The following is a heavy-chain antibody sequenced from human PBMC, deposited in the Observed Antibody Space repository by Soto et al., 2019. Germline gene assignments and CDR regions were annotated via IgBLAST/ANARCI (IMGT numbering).Heavy chain of an antibody. CDR3: AHGEYSSDGWCFFDY. D-gene: IGHD5-18*01. CDR2: IYWDDGK. Sequence: SGPTLVNPTQTLTLTCTLSGFSLNASGVRVGWIRQPPGKALEWLALIYWDDGKRYSPSLKNRLTVTKDTLKNQVVLTMTNMDPADTGTYYCAHGEYSSDGWCFFDYWGQGTLVTVSS. V-gene: IGHV2-5*02. CDR1: GFSLNASGVR. J-gene: IGHJ4*02.